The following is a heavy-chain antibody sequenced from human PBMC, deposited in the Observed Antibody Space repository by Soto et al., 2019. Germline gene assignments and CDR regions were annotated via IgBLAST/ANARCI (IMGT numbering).Heavy chain of an antibody. CDR2: ISAYNGNT. V-gene: IGHV1-18*01. J-gene: IGHJ6*02. Sequence: ASVKVSCKASGYTFTSYGISWVRQAPGQGLEWMGWISAYNGNTNYAQKLQGRVTMTKDTSTSTAYMELRSLSSDDTAVYYCAREINYDSWSGYFPGYYYYGMDXLGQGTTVPAS. D-gene: IGHD3-3*01. CDR1: GYTFTSYG. CDR3: AREINYDSWSGYFPGYYYYGMDX.